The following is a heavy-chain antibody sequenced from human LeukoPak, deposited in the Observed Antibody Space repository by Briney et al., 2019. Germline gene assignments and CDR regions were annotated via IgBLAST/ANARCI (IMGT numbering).Heavy chain of an antibody. J-gene: IGHJ4*02. V-gene: IGHV3-66*01. D-gene: IGHD3-22*01. Sequence: GGSLRLSCAASGFTVSSNYMSWVRQAPGKGLEWVSVIYGGGSTYYADSVKGRFTISRDNSKNTLYLQMNSLRAEDTAVYYCARDALWNTYYYDSSGYEWGQGTLVTVSS. CDR1: GFTVSSNY. CDR3: ARDALWNTYYYDSSGYE. CDR2: IYGGGST.